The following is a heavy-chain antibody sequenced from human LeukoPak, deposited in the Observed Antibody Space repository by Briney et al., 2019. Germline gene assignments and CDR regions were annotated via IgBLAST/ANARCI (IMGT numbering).Heavy chain of an antibody. D-gene: IGHD3-22*01. CDR1: GFTVSSNY. V-gene: IGHV3-53*01. J-gene: IGHJ4*02. CDR2: IYSGGST. Sequence: GGSLRLSCAASGFTVSSNYMSWVRQAPGKGLEWVSVIYSGGSTYYADSVKGRFTISRDNSKNTLYLQMNSLRAEDTAVYYCASTHYYDSSGSCAYYFDYWGQGTLVTVSS. CDR3: ASTHYYDSSGSCAYYFDY.